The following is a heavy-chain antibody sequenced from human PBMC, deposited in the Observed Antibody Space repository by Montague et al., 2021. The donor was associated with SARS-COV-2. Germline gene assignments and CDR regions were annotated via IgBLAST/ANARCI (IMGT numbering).Heavy chain of an antibody. CDR2: IYSRGGT. CDR3: AIAGYSSNWDNWIDP. D-gene: IGHD6-13*01. CDR1: GDSISDYY. J-gene: IGHJ5*02. Sequence: SETLSLTCRVSGDSISDYYGSWIRQSGGNGLEWIGRIYSRGGTNYNPSLKSRVTMSVDTSKKQFSLNLNSVTAADTAFYYCAIAGYSSNWDNWIDPWGQGTLGTVSS. V-gene: IGHV4-4*07.